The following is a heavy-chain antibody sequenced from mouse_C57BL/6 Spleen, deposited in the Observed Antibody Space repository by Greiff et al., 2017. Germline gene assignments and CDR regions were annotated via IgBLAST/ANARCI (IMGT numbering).Heavy chain of an antibody. CDR1: GYSITSGYY. J-gene: IGHJ1*03. CDR2: ISYDGSN. Sequence: VQLKESGPGLVKPSPSLSLTCSVTGYSITSGYYWNWIRQFPGNKLEWMGYISYDGSNNYNPSLKNRISLTRDTSKNQFFLKLNSVTTEDTATYYCARGTACWYFDVWGTGTTVTVSS. CDR3: ARGTACWYFDV. V-gene: IGHV3-6*01.